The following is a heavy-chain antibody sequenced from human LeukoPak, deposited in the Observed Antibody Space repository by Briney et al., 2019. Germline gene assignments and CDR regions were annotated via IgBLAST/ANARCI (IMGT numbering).Heavy chain of an antibody. V-gene: IGHV6-1*01. CDR1: GYSVSNNSSA. J-gene: IGHJ4*02. D-gene: IGHD3-10*01. CDR3: AAGWFGSY. CDR2: TYYRSKWYS. Sequence: SQTLSLTCAISGYSVSNNSSAWNWTRQSPSRDLEWLGRTYYRSKWYSDYAVSVKSRITINSDTSKSQFSLQLNSVTPEDTAVYYCAAGWFGSYWGQGTLVTVSS.